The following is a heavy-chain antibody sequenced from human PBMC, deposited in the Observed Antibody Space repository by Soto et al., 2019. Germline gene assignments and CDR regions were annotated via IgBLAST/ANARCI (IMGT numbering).Heavy chain of an antibody. V-gene: IGHV4-31*03. J-gene: IGHJ5*02. D-gene: IGHD4-4*01. CDR3: ARERSDYSNYVDWFDP. Sequence: QVQLQESGPGLVKPSQTLSLTCTVSGGSISSGGYYWSWIRQHPGKGLEWIGYIYYSGSTYYNPSLKGRVTISVDTSKNQFSLKLSSVTAADTAVYYCARERSDYSNYVDWFDPWGQGTLVTVSS. CDR2: IYYSGST. CDR1: GGSISSGGYY.